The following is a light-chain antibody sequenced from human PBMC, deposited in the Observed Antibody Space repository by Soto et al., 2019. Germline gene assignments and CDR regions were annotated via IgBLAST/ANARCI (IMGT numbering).Light chain of an antibody. CDR1: SSDVGAYIY. V-gene: IGLV2-8*01. CDR2: EVN. Sequence: QSVLTQPPSASGSPGQSVTISCTGTSSDVGAYIYVSWYQQHPGTAPKLIIYEVNKRPSGVPDRFAGSSSGNTASLTVSGLQPEDAADYYCISYAGNHNLVFGGGTKLTVL. J-gene: IGLJ2*01. CDR3: ISYAGNHNLV.